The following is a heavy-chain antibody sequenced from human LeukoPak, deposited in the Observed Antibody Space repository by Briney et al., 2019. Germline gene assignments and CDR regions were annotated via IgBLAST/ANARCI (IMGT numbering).Heavy chain of an antibody. CDR1: TFTFSRYW. J-gene: IGHJ4*02. D-gene: IGHD3-3*01. CDR3: ARDRAAFGVVQVGY. CDR2: INSDGTNT. V-gene: IGHV3-74*01. Sequence: PGGSLRLFCAASTFTFSRYWMHWVRQAPGKGLVWVSRINSDGTNTYYADSVKGRFTISRDNTKNTLYLQMNSLRTEDTAVYCCARDRAAFGVVQVGYWGQGTLVTLSS.